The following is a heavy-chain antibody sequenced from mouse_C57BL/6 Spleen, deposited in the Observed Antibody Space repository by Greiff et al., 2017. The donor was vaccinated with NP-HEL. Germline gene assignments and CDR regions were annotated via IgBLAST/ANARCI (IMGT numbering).Heavy chain of an antibody. Sequence: DVQLVESEGGLVQPGSSMKLSCTASGFTFSDYYMAWVRQVPEKGLEWVANINYDGSSTYYLDSLKSRFIISRDNAKNILYLQMSSLKSEDTATYYCARAGRGSGGFAYWGQGTLVTVSA. V-gene: IGHV5-16*01. CDR2: INYDGSST. CDR3: ARAGRGSGGFAY. CDR1: GFTFSDYY. D-gene: IGHD3-2*02. J-gene: IGHJ3*01.